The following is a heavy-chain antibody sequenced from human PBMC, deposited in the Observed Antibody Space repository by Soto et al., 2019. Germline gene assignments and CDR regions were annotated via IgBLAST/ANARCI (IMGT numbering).Heavy chain of an antibody. V-gene: IGHV6-1*01. D-gene: IGHD1-1*01. CDR1: GDSVSSNSAG. CDR3: ARGSWDDVTGHYYMDV. CDR2: TYYRSKWYN. J-gene: IGHJ6*03. Sequence: QVQLQQSGPGLVKPSQTLSLTCDISGDSVSSNSAGWNWIRQTPSRGLEWLGRTYYRSKWYNNYALSVKGRVTVNTDTAKNQFSLQLNSVTPEDTAVYYCARGSWDDVTGHYYMDVWGKGTTVTVSS.